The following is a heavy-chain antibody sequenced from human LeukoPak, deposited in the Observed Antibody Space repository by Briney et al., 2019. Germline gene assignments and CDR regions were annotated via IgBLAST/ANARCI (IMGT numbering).Heavy chain of an antibody. CDR2: ISAYNGNT. V-gene: IGHV1-18*01. J-gene: IGHJ4*02. CDR3: ARRDQWGLHYYFDY. CDR1: GYTFTSYG. D-gene: IGHD1-26*01. Sequence: ASVKVSCKAFGYTFTSYGISWVRQAPRQGLEWMGWISAYNGNTNYAQKLQGRVTMTTDTSTSTAYMELRSLRSDDTAVYYCARRDQWGLHYYFDYWGQGTLVTVSS.